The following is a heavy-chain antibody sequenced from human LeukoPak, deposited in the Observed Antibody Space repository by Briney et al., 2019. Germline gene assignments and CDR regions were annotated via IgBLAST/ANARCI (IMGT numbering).Heavy chain of an antibody. V-gene: IGHV4-59*01. CDR3: ARYSGTYFPLYYFDY. Sequence: SETLSLTCTVSGGSISSYYWGWIRQPPGKGLEWIGYISYTGSTNYNPSLKSRVTISLATSKNQCSLRLTSVPAADTAVYYCARYSGTYFPLYYFDYWGQGTLVTVSS. D-gene: IGHD1-26*01. CDR2: ISYTGST. CDR1: GGSISSYY. J-gene: IGHJ4*02.